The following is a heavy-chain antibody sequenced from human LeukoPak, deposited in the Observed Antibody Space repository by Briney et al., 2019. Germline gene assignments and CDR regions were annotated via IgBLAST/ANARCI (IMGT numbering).Heavy chain of an antibody. Sequence: GASGKVSCTAAGYTFTGYYMNWVRQAPGQGLEWMGWINPNSGSTNYAQKFQGRVTMTRDTYISTAYMELSRLRSDDTAVYYCARDLCGYYPNDAFDIWGQGTMVTVSS. CDR1: GYTFTGYY. D-gene: IGHD3-22*01. J-gene: IGHJ3*02. CDR2: INPNSGST. CDR3: ARDLCGYYPNDAFDI. V-gene: IGHV1-2*02.